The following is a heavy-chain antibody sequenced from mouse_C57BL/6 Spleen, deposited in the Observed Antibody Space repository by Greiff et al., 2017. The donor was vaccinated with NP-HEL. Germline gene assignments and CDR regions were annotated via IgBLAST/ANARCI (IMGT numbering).Heavy chain of an antibody. CDR2: ISNGGGST. V-gene: IGHV5-12*01. Sequence: EVMLVESGGGLAQPGGSLKLSCAASGFTFSDYYMYWVRQTPEKRLEWVAYISNGGGSTYYPDTVKGRFTISRDNAKNTLYLQMSRLKSEDTAMYYCARHGGGLLDSLGYYAMDYWGQGTSVTVSS. CDR3: ARHGGGLLDSLGYYAMDY. CDR1: GFTFSDYY. J-gene: IGHJ4*01. D-gene: IGHD2-1*01.